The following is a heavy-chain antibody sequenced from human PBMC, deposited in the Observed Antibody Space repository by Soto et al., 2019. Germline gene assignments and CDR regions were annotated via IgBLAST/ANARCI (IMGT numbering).Heavy chain of an antibody. Sequence: QVQLVQSGAEVKKPGSSVKVSCKASGGTFSSYAISWVRQAPGQGLEWMGGIIPIFGTAHYAQKFQGRVTIPSDESTSTADMELSSLRSEDTAVDYCARGRFLQLLYYCDYCIDVWGQGTTVIVSS. J-gene: IGHJ6*02. V-gene: IGHV1-69*05. CDR3: ARGRFLQLLYYCDYCIDV. CDR2: IIPIFGTA. CDR1: GGTFSSYA. D-gene: IGHD2-21*02.